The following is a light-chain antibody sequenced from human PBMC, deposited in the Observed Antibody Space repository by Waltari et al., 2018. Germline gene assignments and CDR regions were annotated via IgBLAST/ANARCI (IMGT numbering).Light chain of an antibody. CDR1: SGPSTHI. Sequence: QLVLTQSPSASASLGASVKLTCTLSSGPSTHILAWVPRQPENGPRCLMTVNSDGSHTKGDEIPDRFSGSSSGAERYLTISSLQSEDEADYYCQTGGHGTWVFGGGTRLTVL. CDR2: VNSDGSH. V-gene: IGLV4-69*01. J-gene: IGLJ3*02. CDR3: QTGGHGTWV.